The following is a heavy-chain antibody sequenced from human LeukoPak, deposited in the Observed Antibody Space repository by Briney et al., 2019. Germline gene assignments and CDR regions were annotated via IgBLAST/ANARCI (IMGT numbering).Heavy chain of an antibody. CDR1: EMSFSAYY. CDR3: ARGFPPGSGSRGSHAFDV. J-gene: IGHJ3*01. D-gene: IGHD6-19*01. Sequence: SETLSLTCAVSEMSFSAYYWNWIRQSPGKGLEWIGEINYGGSTKYTPSLEGRGTILIDTPKNQFSLKLTSVTAADTAVYYCARGFPPGSGSRGSHAFDVWGQGTMVTVSS. V-gene: IGHV4-34*01. CDR2: INYGGST.